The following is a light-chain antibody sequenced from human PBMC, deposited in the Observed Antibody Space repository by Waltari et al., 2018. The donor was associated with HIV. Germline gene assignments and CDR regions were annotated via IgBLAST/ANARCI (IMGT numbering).Light chain of an antibody. Sequence: EKVMTQSPATLSVAPGEGVTLSCRASENVSTSVAWYQQKPGQSPRLLVYRASTRASGVPARFRGGGSGTDFTLSISGLQTEDFAIYFCQQYHTWLSFGQGTKLEIK. J-gene: IGKJ2*01. CDR2: RAS. CDR1: ENVSTS. CDR3: QQYHTWLS. V-gene: IGKV3-15*01.